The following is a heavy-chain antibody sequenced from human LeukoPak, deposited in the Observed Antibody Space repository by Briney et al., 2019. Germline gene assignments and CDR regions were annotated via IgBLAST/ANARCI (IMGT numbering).Heavy chain of an antibody. CDR1: RFTFKSYG. CDR3: VRDRENFYFEY. CDR2: IWYDGSNK. V-gene: IGHV3-33*01. J-gene: IGHJ4*02. Sequence: PGRSLRLSCAASRFTFKSYGMHWVRQAPGKGLEWVAVIWYDGSNKFYADSVKGRFTISRDDSKNTLYLQMNSLRAEDTAVYYCVRDRENFYFEYWGQGTPVTVSS.